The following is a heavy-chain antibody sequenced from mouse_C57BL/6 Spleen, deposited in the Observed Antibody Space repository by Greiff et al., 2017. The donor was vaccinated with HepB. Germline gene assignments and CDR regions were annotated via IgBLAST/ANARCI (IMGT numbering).Heavy chain of an antibody. CDR1: GYTFTSYW. V-gene: IGHV1-50*01. CDR3: ARFITTVVATSPYYFDY. CDR2: IDPSDSYT. Sequence: VQLQQPGAELVKPGASVKLSCKASGYTFTSYWMQWVKQRPGQGLEWIGEIDPSDSYTNYNQKFKGKATLTVDTSSSTAYMQLSSLTSEDSAVYYCARFITTVVATSPYYFDYWGQGTTLTVSS. D-gene: IGHD1-1*01. J-gene: IGHJ2*01.